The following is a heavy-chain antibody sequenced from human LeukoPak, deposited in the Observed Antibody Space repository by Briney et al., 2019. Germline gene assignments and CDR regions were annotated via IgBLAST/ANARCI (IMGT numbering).Heavy chain of an antibody. CDR2: INAGNGNT. CDR3: ARFSSSPYYYYGMDV. CDR1: GYTFTSYA. J-gene: IGHJ6*02. Sequence: ASVKVSCKASGYTFTSYAMHWVRQAPGQRLEWMGWINAGNGNTKYSQKFQGRVTITRDTSASTAYMELSSLRSEDTAVYYCARFSSSPYYYYGMDVWGQGTTVTVSS. V-gene: IGHV1-3*01. D-gene: IGHD6-6*01.